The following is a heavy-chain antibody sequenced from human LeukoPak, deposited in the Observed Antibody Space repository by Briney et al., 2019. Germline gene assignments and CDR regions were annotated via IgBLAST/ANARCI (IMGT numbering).Heavy chain of an antibody. CDR2: IGTAGDT. Sequence: GESLRLSCAASGFTLSNFAMHWVRQATEKGLEWVSAIGTAGDTFYPGSVKGRFTISRENAKNSLYLQMNNLRAEDTAVYYCARQMTPHGNFDYWGQGTLVTVSS. CDR3: ARQMTPHGNFDY. V-gene: IGHV3-13*01. CDR1: GFTLSNFA. J-gene: IGHJ4*02. D-gene: IGHD1-26*01.